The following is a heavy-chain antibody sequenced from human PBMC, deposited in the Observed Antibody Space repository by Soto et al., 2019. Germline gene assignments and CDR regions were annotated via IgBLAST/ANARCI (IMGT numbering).Heavy chain of an antibody. CDR2: INPNSRGT. Sequence: SVKVSCKASGYTFTDYFIHWVRQAPGQGFEWMGWINPNSRGTNYAQKFQGRVTMTRDTSNSTAYMELRGLTSDDTAVYYCARVTLKAGNWFDPWGQGTLVTVSS. CDR1: GYTFTDYF. J-gene: IGHJ5*02. CDR3: ARVTLKAGNWFDP. V-gene: IGHV1-2*02.